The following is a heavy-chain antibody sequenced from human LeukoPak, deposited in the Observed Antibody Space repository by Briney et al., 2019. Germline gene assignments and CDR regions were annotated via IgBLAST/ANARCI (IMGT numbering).Heavy chain of an antibody. CDR2: INHSGST. D-gene: IGHD3-3*01. V-gene: IGHV4-39*07. Sequence: SETLSLTCTVSGGSILSSSYYWNWIRQPPGKGLEWIGEINHSGSTNYNPSLKSRVTISVDTSKNQFSLKLSSVTAADTAVYYCARVGTYYDFWSGYSQGHFDYWGQGTLVTVSS. J-gene: IGHJ4*02. CDR3: ARVGTYYDFWSGYSQGHFDY. CDR1: GGSILSSSYY.